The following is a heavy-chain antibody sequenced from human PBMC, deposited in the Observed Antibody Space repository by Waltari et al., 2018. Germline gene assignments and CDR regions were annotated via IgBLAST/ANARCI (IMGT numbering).Heavy chain of an antibody. CDR1: GFTFSSYR. CDR2: ISSSSSYI. V-gene: IGHV3-21*01. D-gene: IGHD7-27*01. CDR3: ARAGDWGAFDI. Sequence: EVQLVESGGGLVKPGGALRLSCAASGFTFSSYRMNWVRQAPGKGLEWVSSISSSSSYIYYADSVKGRFTISRDNAKNSLYLQMNSLRAEDTAVYYCARAGDWGAFDIWGQGTMVTVSS. J-gene: IGHJ3*02.